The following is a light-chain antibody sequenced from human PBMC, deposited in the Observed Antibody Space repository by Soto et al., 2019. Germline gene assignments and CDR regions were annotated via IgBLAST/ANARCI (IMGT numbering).Light chain of an antibody. V-gene: IGLV1-44*01. CDR1: SSNIGSNT. J-gene: IGLJ1*01. CDR2: RNN. Sequence: QSVLSQPPSASGTPGQTVTISCSGRSSNIGSNTANWYQKFPGTAPKLLINRNNQRPSGVPDRFSGSKSGTSASLAISGLQSEDEADYYCSSFTSSSTNVFGTGTKLTVL. CDR3: SSFTSSSTNV.